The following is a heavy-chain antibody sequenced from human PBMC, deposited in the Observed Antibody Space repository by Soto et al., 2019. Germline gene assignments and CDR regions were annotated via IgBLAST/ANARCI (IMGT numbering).Heavy chain of an antibody. Sequence: SETLSLTCSISADSFSKYYWTWIRQPPGEGLEWIGYIYFNGNTNYNPSLKGRVTISIDTSKKQFSLNLSSVTAADTAVYYCASVTFGGVVLAHWGQVTLVTVS. CDR3: ASVTFGGVVLAH. J-gene: IGHJ4*02. CDR1: ADSFSKYY. CDR2: IYFNGNT. D-gene: IGHD3-16*01. V-gene: IGHV4-59*01.